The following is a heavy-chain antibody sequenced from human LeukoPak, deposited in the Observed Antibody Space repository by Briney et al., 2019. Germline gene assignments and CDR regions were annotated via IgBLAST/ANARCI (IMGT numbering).Heavy chain of an antibody. CDR1: GFTFSSYS. CDR3: AREGKQWLVPFAFDI. J-gene: IGHJ3*02. V-gene: IGHV3-21*01. Sequence: GGSLRLSCAASGFTFSSYSMNWVRQAPGKGLEWVSSISSSSSYIYYADPVKGRFTISRDNAKNSLYLQMNSLRAEDTAVYYCAREGKQWLVPFAFDIWGQGTMVTVSS. CDR2: ISSSSSYI. D-gene: IGHD6-19*01.